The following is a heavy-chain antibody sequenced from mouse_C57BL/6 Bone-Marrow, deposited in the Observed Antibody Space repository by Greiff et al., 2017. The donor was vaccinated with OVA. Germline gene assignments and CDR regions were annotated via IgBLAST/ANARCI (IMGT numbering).Heavy chain of an antibody. D-gene: IGHD2-5*01. Sequence: VQLQQSGPGLAKPSQTLSLTCSVTGYSITSDYWNWIRKFPGNKLEYMGYISYSGSTYYNPSLKSRISITRDTSKNQYYLQLNSVTTEVTATYYCARRNYSNYWYFDVWGTGTTVTVSS. CDR1: GYSITSDY. CDR3: ARRNYSNYWYFDV. J-gene: IGHJ1*03. CDR2: ISYSGST. V-gene: IGHV3-8*01.